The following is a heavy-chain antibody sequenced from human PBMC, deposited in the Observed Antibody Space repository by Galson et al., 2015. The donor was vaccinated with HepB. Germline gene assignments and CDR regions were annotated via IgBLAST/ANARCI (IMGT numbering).Heavy chain of an antibody. D-gene: IGHD2/OR15-2a*01. CDR1: GYTFTSYY. J-gene: IGHJ4*02. CDR3: ARTFTPQYMTFDY. V-gene: IGHV1-46*03. Sequence: SVKVSCKASGYTFTSYYMHWVRQAPGQGLEWMGIINPSGGSTSYAQKFQGRLTMTRDTSTSPVYVELSRLRSEDTAVHYCARTFTPQYMTFDYWGQGTLVTVSS. CDR2: INPSGGST.